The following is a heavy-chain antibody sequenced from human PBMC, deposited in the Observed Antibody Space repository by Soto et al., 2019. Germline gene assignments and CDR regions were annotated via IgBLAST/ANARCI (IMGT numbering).Heavy chain of an antibody. CDR3: ARGGITIFGAEYFQH. CDR2: IYYSGST. V-gene: IGHV4-30-4*02. D-gene: IGHD3-3*01. CDR1: GGSISSGDYY. J-gene: IGHJ1*01. Sequence: SDTLSLTCTVSGGSISSGDYYWSWIRQPPGKGLEWIGYIYYSGSTYYNPSLKSRVTISVDTSKNQFSLKLSSVTAADTAVYYCARGGITIFGAEYFQHWGQGTLVTVSS.